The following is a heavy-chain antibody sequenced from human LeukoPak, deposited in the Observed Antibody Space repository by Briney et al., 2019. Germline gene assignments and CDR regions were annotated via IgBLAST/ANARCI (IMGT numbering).Heavy chain of an antibody. J-gene: IGHJ4*02. CDR2: IWYDGSNK. CDR1: GFTFSSYG. Sequence: GRSLRLSCAASGFTFSSYGMHWVRQAPGKGLEWVAVIWYDGSNKYYADSVKGRFTISRDNSKNTLYLQMNSLRAEDTAVYYCARSPKPSGGAQYYFDYWGQGTLVTVSS. V-gene: IGHV3-33*01. D-gene: IGHD3-10*01. CDR3: ARSPKPSGGAQYYFDY.